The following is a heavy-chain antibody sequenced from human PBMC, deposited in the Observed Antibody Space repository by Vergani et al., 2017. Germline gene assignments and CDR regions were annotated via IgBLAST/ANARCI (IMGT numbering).Heavy chain of an antibody. Sequence: QVQLVQSGAEVKKPGSSVKVSCKASGGTFSSYAISWVRQAPGQGLEWMGGIIPIFGTANYAQKFQGRVTITAYESTSTAYMELSSLRSEDTAVYYCARGQRAVLRYFDWLLPYWGQGTLVTVSS. D-gene: IGHD3-9*01. V-gene: IGHV1-69*01. CDR2: IIPIFGTA. J-gene: IGHJ4*02. CDR3: ARGQRAVLRYFDWLLPY. CDR1: GGTFSSYA.